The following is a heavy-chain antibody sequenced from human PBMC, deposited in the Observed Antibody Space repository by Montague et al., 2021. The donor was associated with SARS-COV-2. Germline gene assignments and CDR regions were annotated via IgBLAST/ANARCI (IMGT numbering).Heavy chain of an antibody. CDR3: ARRTYDILTGYDYGMDV. CDR2: IDWDDDK. J-gene: IGHJ6*02. CDR1: GFSLSTSGMC. D-gene: IGHD3-9*01. V-gene: IGHV2-70*11. Sequence: PALVKPTQTLTLTCTFSGFSLSTSGMCVSWIRQPPGKALEWLARIDWDDDKYYSTSLKTRLTISKDTSKNQVVLTVTNMDPVDTATYYCARRTYDILTGYDYGMDVWGQGTTVTVS.